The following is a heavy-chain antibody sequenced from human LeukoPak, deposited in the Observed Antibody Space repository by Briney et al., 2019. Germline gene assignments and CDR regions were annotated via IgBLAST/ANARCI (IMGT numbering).Heavy chain of an antibody. CDR1: GGTFSSYA. Sequence: ASVNVSCKASGGTFSSYAISWVRQAPGQGLEWMGGIIPIFGTANYAQKFQGRVTITADESTSTAYMELSSLRSEDTAVYYCARAIRFLEAWFDPWGQGTLVTVSS. CDR3: ARAIRFLEAWFDP. CDR2: IIPIFGTA. D-gene: IGHD3-3*01. J-gene: IGHJ5*02. V-gene: IGHV1-69*13.